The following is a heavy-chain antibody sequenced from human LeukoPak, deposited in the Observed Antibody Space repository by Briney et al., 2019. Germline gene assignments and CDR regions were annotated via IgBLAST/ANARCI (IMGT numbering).Heavy chain of an antibody. Sequence: PGGSLRLSCGASGFIFSNYGMHWVRQAPGKGLEWVSFIRYDGTEKYYADSVKGRFTISRDNSKNTLSLQLNSLRIEDTAIYYCVKGLSYYIDVWGKGTTVTISS. CDR1: GFIFSNYG. CDR3: VKGLSYYIDV. V-gene: IGHV3-30*02. CDR2: IRYDGTEK. J-gene: IGHJ6*03.